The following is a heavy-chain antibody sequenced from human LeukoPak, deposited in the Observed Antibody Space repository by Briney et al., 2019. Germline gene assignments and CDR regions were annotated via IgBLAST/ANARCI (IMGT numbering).Heavy chain of an antibody. Sequence: GGSLRLSCAASGFTFSSYSMNWVRRAPGKGLEWVSSICSSSSYIYYADSVKGRFTISRDNAKNSLYLQMNSLRAEDTAVYYCARVLSYYYDSSGYYYDYWGQGTLVTVSS. CDR2: ICSSSSYI. CDR3: ARVLSYYYDSSGYYYDY. V-gene: IGHV3-21*01. D-gene: IGHD3-22*01. CDR1: GFTFSSYS. J-gene: IGHJ4*02.